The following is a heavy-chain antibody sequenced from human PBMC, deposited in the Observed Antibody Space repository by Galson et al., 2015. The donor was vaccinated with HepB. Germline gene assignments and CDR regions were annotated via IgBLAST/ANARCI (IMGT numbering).Heavy chain of an antibody. J-gene: IGHJ5*02. D-gene: IGHD2/OR15-2a*01. V-gene: IGHV1-69*02. CDR3: ARGIRGARTIVIGWFDP. CDR1: GGTFSSYT. Sequence: SCKASGGTFSSYTISRVRQAPGQGLEWMGRIIPILGIANYAQKFQGRVTITADKSTSTAYMELSSLRSEDTAVYYCARGIRGARTIVIGWFDPWGQGTLVTVSS. CDR2: IIPILGIA.